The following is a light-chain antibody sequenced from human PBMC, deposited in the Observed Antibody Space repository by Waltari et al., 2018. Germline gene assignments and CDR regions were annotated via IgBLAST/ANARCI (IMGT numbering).Light chain of an antibody. CDR2: GNT. V-gene: IGLV1-40*01. CDR3: QSFDSNLNGGVL. CDR1: SSNIGAGND. J-gene: IGLJ2*01. Sequence: QSVLTQPPSVSGAPGQGVTISCTGSSSNIGAGNDVHWYQHLPGTAPKLLIYGNTDRPSGVPDRFSGSKSGTSASLAITGLRAEDEANYYCQSFDSNLNGGVLFGGGTKLTVL.